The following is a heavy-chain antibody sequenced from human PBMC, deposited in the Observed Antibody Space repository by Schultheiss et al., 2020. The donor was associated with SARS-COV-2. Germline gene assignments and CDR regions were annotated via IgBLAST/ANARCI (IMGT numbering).Heavy chain of an antibody. V-gene: IGHV3-53*01. D-gene: IGHD1-26*01. Sequence: GGSLRLSCAASGFTVSSNYMSWVRQAPGKGLEWVSVIYSGGSTYYADSVKGRFTISRDNAKNSLYLQMNSLRAEDTAVYYCASISGSYYGMDVWGQGTTVTVSS. CDR2: IYSGGST. J-gene: IGHJ6*02. CDR1: GFTVSSNY. CDR3: ASISGSYYGMDV.